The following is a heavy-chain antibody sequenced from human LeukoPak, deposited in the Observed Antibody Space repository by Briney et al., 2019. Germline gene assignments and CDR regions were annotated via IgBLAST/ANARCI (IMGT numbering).Heavy chain of an antibody. J-gene: IGHJ4*02. D-gene: IGHD3-9*01. V-gene: IGHV3-23*01. CDR3: ARIGDASIPFDL. CDR2: SGGGGGST. CDR1: GFTFSVYS. Sequence: PGGSLRLSCAASGFTFSVYSMNWVRQAPGKGLEWVSTSGGGGGSTYYADSVKGRFTISRDNSRNTLYLQMNSLRAEDTAIYYCARIGDASIPFDLWGQGTLVTVSS.